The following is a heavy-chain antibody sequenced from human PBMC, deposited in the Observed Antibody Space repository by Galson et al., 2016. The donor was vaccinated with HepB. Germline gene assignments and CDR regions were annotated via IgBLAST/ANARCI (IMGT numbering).Heavy chain of an antibody. V-gene: IGHV3-48*02. J-gene: IGHJ2*01. CDR1: GFNLSRHS. CDR3: ARDSCDDGTCYSPFWDRHFDL. Sequence: SLRLSCAASGFNLSRHSMNWVRQAPGKGIEWVSYVSSSSDTTYYADSVNGRFTISGDNAKNSLFLQMNSLRDEDTAVYYCARDSCDDGTCYSPFWDRHFDLWGRGTLVTVSS. CDR2: VSSSSDTT. D-gene: IGHD2-15*01.